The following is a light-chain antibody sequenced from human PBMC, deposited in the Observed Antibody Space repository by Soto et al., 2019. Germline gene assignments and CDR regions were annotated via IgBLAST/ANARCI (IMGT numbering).Light chain of an antibody. J-gene: IGKJ1*01. V-gene: IGKV3-20*01. Sequence: EIVVTQSPGTLSLSPGERATLSCRASQSVSSSYLDWYQQKPGQAPRLLIYGASSRATGIPDRFSGSGSGTDFTLTISRLEPEDVAVYYCQQYGSSPWTFGQGTKVEIK. CDR3: QQYGSSPWT. CDR1: QSVSSSY. CDR2: GAS.